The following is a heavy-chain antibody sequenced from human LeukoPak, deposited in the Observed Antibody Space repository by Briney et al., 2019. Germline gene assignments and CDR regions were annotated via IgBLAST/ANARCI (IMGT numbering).Heavy chain of an antibody. D-gene: IGHD3-22*01. V-gene: IGHV3-48*03. J-gene: IGHJ4*02. CDR2: ISSSGSTI. CDR1: GFTFSSYE. Sequence: GGSLRLSCAASGFTFSSYEMNWVRQAPGKGLEWVSYISSSGSTIYYADSVKGRFTISRDNSKNTLYLQMNSLRAEDTAVYYCAKGGYQYDSSGHNYFDYWGQGTLVTVSS. CDR3: AKGGYQYDSSGHNYFDY.